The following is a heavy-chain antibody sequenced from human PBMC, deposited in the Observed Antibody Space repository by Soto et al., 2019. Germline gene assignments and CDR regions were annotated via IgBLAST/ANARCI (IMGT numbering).Heavy chain of an antibody. CDR2: FDPEYGEK. D-gene: IGHD3-10*01. V-gene: IGHV1-24*01. CDR1: GYTFTDLS. J-gene: IGHJ4*02. CDR3: ATEVSGWFGERAAIGY. Sequence: ASVKVSCKVSGYTFTDLSIHWVRQAPGQGLEWMGSFDPEYGEKTYAQNFQGRVTMTEDTSTDTAYMELSSLRSEDTAVYYCATEVSGWFGERAAIGYWGQGTPVTVSS.